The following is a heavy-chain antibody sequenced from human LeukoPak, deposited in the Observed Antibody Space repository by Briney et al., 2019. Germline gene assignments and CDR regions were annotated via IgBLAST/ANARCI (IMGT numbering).Heavy chain of an antibody. V-gene: IGHV1-18*01. Sequence: ASVNVSCKASVYTFTSYGISWVRQAPGQGLEWMGWISAYNGNTNYAQKLQGRVTMTTDTSTSTAYMELRSLRSDDTAVYYCARDQIFYDYVWGSYRPRSSFDYWGQGTLVTVSS. D-gene: IGHD3-16*02. CDR1: VYTFTSYG. J-gene: IGHJ4*02. CDR3: ARDQIFYDYVWGSYRPRSSFDY. CDR2: ISAYNGNT.